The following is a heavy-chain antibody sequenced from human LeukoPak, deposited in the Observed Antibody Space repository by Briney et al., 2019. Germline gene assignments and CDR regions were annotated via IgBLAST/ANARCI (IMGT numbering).Heavy chain of an antibody. CDR1: GVTFSSYS. CDR2: ISSSSSYI. J-gene: IGHJ4*02. V-gene: IGHV3-21*01. D-gene: IGHD6-6*01. Sequence: GGSLRLSCAASGVTFSSYSMNWVRQAPGKGLEWVSSISSSSSYIYYADSVKGRFTISRDNAKNSLYLQMNSLRAEDTAVYYCARGGIAARTIGYWGQGTLVTVSS. CDR3: ARGGIAARTIGY.